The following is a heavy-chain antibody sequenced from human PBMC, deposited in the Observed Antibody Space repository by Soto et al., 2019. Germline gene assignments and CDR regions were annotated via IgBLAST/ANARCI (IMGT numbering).Heavy chain of an antibody. D-gene: IGHD2-2*01. V-gene: IGHV1-2*04. CDR2: INPNSGGT. J-gene: IGHJ4*02. CDR1: GCTFTGYY. CDR3: ARSRHIVVVPAAHPAYYFDY. Sequence: ASVKVSCKASGCTFTGYYMHWVRQAPGQGLEWMGWINPNSGGTNYAQKFQGWVTMTRDTSISTAYMELSRLRSDDTAMYYCARSRHIVVVPAAHPAYYFDYWGRGTLVPVSS.